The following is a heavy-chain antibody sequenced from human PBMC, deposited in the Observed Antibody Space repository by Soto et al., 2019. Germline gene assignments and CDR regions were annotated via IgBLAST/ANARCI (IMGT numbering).Heavy chain of an antibody. CDR1: GYTLTGLS. D-gene: IGHD2-15*01. J-gene: IGHJ6*02. Sequence: ASVKVSCKVSGYTLTGLSMHWVRQAPGKGLEWMGGFDPEDGETIYAQKFQGRVTMTEDTSTDTAYMELSSLRSEDTAVYYCATVKADSGDYYYYYGMDVWGQGTTVTVSS. V-gene: IGHV1-24*01. CDR3: ATVKADSGDYYYYYGMDV. CDR2: FDPEDGET.